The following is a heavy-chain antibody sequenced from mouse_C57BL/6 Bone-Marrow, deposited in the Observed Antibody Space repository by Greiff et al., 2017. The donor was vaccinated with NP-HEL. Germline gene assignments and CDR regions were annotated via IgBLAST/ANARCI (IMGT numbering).Heavy chain of an antibody. CDR1: GFSLTSYG. J-gene: IGHJ3*01. Sequence: VQLVESGPGLVQPSQSLSITCTVSGFSLTSYGVHWVRQSPGKGLEWLGVIWSGGSTDYNAAFISRLSISKDNSKSQVFFKMNSLQADDTAIYYCARKGYYSNYWFAYWGQGTLVTVSA. CDR3: ARKGYYSNYWFAY. CDR2: IWSGGST. D-gene: IGHD2-5*01. V-gene: IGHV2-2*01.